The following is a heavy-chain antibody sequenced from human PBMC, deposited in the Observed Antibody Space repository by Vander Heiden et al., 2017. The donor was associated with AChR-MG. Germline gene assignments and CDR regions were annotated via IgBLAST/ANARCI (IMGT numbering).Heavy chain of an antibody. J-gene: IGHJ3*02. CDR1: GFTFSDYY. CDR3: ARDRRYSFGYDAFDI. D-gene: IGHD5-18*01. CDR2: ISSSGSTR. Sequence: QVQLVESGGGLFEPGGSLSLSCAASGFTFSDYYMGWTRQAPGKGLEWVSDISSSGSTRSYADSVKGRFTISRDNAKISLYLQMNSLRAEDTAVYYCARDRRYSFGYDAFDIWGQGTMVTVSS. V-gene: IGHV3-11*01.